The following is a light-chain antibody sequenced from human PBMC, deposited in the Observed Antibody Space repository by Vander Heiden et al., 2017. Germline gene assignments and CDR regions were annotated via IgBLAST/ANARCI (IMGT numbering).Light chain of an antibody. J-gene: IGLJ2*01. CDR1: ALPKQY. Sequence: SSDLSQPPTVSVHPGQTARITCSVDALPKQYAYWYQQKPGQAPLLVIYKAAERPSGIPGRFSGSSSGTTVTLTIGGVQAEDEADYYCQSTDISGASVLFGGGTKLTVL. CDR3: QSTDISGASVL. V-gene: IGLV3-25*03. CDR2: KAA.